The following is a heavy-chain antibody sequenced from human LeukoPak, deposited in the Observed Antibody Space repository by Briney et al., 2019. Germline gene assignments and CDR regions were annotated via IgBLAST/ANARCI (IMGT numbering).Heavy chain of an antibody. J-gene: IGHJ5*02. D-gene: IGHD3/OR15-3a*01. Sequence: SETLSLTCAVYGGSFSGYYWSWIRQPPGKGLEWIGEINHSGSTNYNPSLISRVTISVDTSKNQFSLKLSSVTAADTAVYYCARHGFRTGYYGQNWRFDPWGQGTLVTVSS. V-gene: IGHV4-34*01. CDR1: GGSFSGYY. CDR2: INHSGST. CDR3: ARHGFRTGYYGQNWRFDP.